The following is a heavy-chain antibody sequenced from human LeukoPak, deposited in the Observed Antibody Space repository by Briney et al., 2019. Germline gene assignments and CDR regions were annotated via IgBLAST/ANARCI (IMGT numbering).Heavy chain of an antibody. CDR1: GYTLTELS. CDR2: FDPEDGET. CDR3: ARDPQEYSSSDDAFDI. D-gene: IGHD6-6*01. V-gene: IGHV1-24*01. Sequence: ASVKVSCKVSGYTLTELSMHWVRQAPGKGLEWMGGFDPEDGETIYAQKFQGRVTMTEDTSTDTAYMELSSLRSEDTAVYYCARDPQEYSSSDDAFDIWGQGTMVTVSS. J-gene: IGHJ3*02.